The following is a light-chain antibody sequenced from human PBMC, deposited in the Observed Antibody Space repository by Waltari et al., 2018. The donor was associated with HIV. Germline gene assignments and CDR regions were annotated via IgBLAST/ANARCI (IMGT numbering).Light chain of an antibody. J-gene: IGKJ4*01. V-gene: IGKV4-1*01. CDR2: WAS. CDR3: QQYYSTPLT. Sequence: DIVMTQSPDSLAVSMGERAHINCKSSQSVLSNSNNKNYLAWYQQKSGQSPKLLIYWASTRESGVPDRFSGSGSGTDFSLSISSLQAEDVAVYYCQQYYSTPLTFGGGTKVEIK. CDR1: QSVLSNSNNKNY.